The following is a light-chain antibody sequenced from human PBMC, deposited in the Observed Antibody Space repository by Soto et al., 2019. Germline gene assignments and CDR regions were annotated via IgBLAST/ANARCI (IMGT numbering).Light chain of an antibody. J-gene: IGLJ2*01. CDR2: DVD. V-gene: IGLV2-11*01. CDR1: SSDVGDYNF. CDR3: CSYAGSAFAV. Sequence: QSALTQPRSVSGSPGQSVTISCTGTSSDVGDYNFVSWYQQPPGKAPRLMNFDVDQRPSGVPDRFSGSKSVNTATLNISGLRVEYEAHYFCCSYAGSAFAVFGEGTKLTVL.